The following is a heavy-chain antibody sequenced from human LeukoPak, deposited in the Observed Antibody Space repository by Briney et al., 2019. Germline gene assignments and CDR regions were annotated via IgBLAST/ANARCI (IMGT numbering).Heavy chain of an antibody. CDR2: ISSDGTYT. J-gene: IGHJ4*02. Sequence: QPGGSLRLSCAASGFTFSSHLMHWVRQAPGKGLVWVSRISSDGTYTNYADSVRGRFTISRDNAKNTLYLQMNSLRAEDTAVYYCARGPGSGGGYHVGDFWGQGTLVTVSS. V-gene: IGHV3-74*01. CDR3: ARGPGSGGGYHVGDF. D-gene: IGHD2-15*01. CDR1: GFTFSSHL.